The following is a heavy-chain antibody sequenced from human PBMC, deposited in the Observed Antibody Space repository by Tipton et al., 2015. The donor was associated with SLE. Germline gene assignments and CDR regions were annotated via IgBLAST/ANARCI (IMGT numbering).Heavy chain of an antibody. V-gene: IGHV4-39*07. CDR1: GGSISSGGYY. Sequence: TLSLTCTVSGGSISSGGYYWGWIRQPPGKGLEWIGSIYYSGSTYYNPSLKSRVTISVDTSKNQFSLTLRSVTAADTAVYYCARGGAGVGYFYYGMDVWGQGTTVSVSS. J-gene: IGHJ6*02. D-gene: IGHD1-26*01. CDR2: IYYSGST. CDR3: ARGGAGVGYFYYGMDV.